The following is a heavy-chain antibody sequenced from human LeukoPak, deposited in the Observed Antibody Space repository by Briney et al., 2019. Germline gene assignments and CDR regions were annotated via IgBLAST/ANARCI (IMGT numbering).Heavy chain of an antibody. J-gene: IGHJ5*02. V-gene: IGHV1-8*01. Sequence: ASVKVSCKASGYTFTSYDINWVRQATGQGLEWMGWMNPNSGNTGYAQKFQGRVTMTRNTSISTAYMELSSLRSEDTAVYYCARAYQYCSSTSCLIDAGNWFDPWGQGTLVTVSS. CDR2: MNPNSGNT. CDR1: GYTFTSYD. CDR3: ARAYQYCSSTSCLIDAGNWFDP. D-gene: IGHD2-2*01.